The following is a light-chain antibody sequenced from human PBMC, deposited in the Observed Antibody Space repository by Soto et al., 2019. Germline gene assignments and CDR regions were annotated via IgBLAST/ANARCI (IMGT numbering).Light chain of an antibody. J-gene: IGLJ3*02. CDR1: TGAVTSGHY. CDR3: LLSYRGAWV. CDR2: GTA. V-gene: IGLV7-46*01. Sequence: QAVVTQEPSLTVSPGGTVTLTCDSSTGAVTSGHYPHWFQQKPGQAPRTLIYGTANIYSWTPARFSGSLLGGKAALTLSGAQPEDEADYYCLLSYRGAWVFGGGTKLTVL.